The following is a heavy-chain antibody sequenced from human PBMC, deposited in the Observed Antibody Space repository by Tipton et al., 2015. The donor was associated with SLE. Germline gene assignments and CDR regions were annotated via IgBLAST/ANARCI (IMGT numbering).Heavy chain of an antibody. J-gene: IGHJ4*02. Sequence: TLSLTCTVSGDSISDYYWSWIRQSAGKGLEWIARIYSSGYTNYNPSLRGRVTMSIDTSKHQFSLRLGSVTAADTAVYYCARRRVDFDYWGQGTLVTVSS. CDR2: IYSSGYT. CDR1: GDSISDYY. CDR3: ARRRVDFDY. V-gene: IGHV4-4*07.